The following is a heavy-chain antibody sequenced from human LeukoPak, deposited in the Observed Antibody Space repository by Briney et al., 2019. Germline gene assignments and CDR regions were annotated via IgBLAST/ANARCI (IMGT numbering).Heavy chain of an antibody. CDR1: GFTFSTYA. D-gene: IGHD3-10*01. V-gene: IGHV3-30-3*02. CDR3: AKRRWDSGRTSDFDY. CDR2: ISYDGSNK. Sequence: PGGSLRLSCTASGFTFSTYAMHWVRQAPGKGLEWVAVISYDGSNKYYADSVRGRFTISRDNSKNTLYLQMNSLRAEDTAVYYCAKRRWDSGRTSDFDYWGQGTLVTVSS. J-gene: IGHJ4*02.